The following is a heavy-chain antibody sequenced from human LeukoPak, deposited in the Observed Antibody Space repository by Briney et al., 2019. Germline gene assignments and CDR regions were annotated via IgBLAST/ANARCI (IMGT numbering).Heavy chain of an antibody. CDR3: ARDRPAANWFDP. V-gene: IGHV4-59*01. Sequence: SETLSLTCTVSGGSISSYYWSWIRQPPGKGLEWIGYIYYSGSTNYNPSLKSRVTISVDTSKNQFSLKLSSVTAADTAVYYCARDRPAANWFDPWGQGTLVTVS. CDR2: IYYSGST. CDR1: GGSISSYY. D-gene: IGHD2-2*01. J-gene: IGHJ5*02.